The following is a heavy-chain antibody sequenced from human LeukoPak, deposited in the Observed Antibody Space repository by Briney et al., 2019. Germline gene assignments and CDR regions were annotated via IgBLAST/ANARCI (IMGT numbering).Heavy chain of an antibody. CDR3: AVAPGDY. Sequence: ASVKVSCKASGYTFTGYYMHWVRQAPGQGLEGMGWLNPNTGDTNYAQKFQGRVTMTSDTSITTVYMEISRLTSDDTALFYCAVAPGDYWGQGTLVTVSS. D-gene: IGHD2-21*01. CDR2: LNPNTGDT. V-gene: IGHV1-2*02. J-gene: IGHJ4*02. CDR1: GYTFTGYY.